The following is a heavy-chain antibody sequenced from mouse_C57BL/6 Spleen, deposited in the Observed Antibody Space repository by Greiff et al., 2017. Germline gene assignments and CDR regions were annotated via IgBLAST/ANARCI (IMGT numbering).Heavy chain of an antibody. D-gene: IGHD3-3*01. CDR2: ISSGGSYT. J-gene: IGHJ2*01. V-gene: IGHV5-6*01. CDR3: ARGAGTGYFDY. CDR1: GFTFSSYG. Sequence: EVKLVESGGDLVKPGGSLKLSCAASGFTFSSYGMSWVRQTPDKKLEWVATISSGGSYTYYPDSVKGRFTISRDNAKNTLYMQMSSLKSEDTAMYYCARGAGTGYFDYWGQGTTLTVSS.